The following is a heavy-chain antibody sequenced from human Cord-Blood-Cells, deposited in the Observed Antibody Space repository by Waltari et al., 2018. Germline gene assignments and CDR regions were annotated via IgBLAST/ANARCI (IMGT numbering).Heavy chain of an antibody. Sequence: QVQLVQSGAEVKKPGASVKVSCKASGYTFTSYAMHWVRQAPGQRLEWMGWINAGKGNTKYSQKFQGRVTITRDTSASTAYMELSSLRSEDTAVYYCARTPAASVFDYWGQGTLVTVSS. V-gene: IGHV1-3*01. CDR3: ARTPAASVFDY. J-gene: IGHJ4*02. CDR2: INAGKGNT. D-gene: IGHD2-2*01. CDR1: GYTFTSYA.